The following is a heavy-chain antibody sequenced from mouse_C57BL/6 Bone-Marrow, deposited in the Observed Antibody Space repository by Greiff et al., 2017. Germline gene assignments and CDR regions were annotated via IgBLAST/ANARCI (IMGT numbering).Heavy chain of an antibody. Sequence: QVHVKQPGAELVRPGSSVKLSCKASGYTFTSYWMHWVKQRPIQGLEWIGNIDPSDSETHYNQKFKDKATLTVDKSSSTAYMQLSSLTSEDSAVYYCARCHYCNGSSYPHWYFDVWGTGTTVTVSS. V-gene: IGHV1-52*01. D-gene: IGHD1-1*01. CDR1: GYTFTSYW. J-gene: IGHJ1*03. CDR3: ARCHYCNGSSYPHWYFDV. CDR2: IDPSDSET.